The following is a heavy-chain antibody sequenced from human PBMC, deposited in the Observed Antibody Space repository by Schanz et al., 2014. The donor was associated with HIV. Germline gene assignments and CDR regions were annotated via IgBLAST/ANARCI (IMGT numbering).Heavy chain of an antibody. CDR3: ARRALLKWELRYAFDI. V-gene: IGHV1-8*02. J-gene: IGHJ3*02. CDR1: GYTFTNYD. Sequence: QAQLVQSGAEMKKSGASVRVSCKASGYTFTNYDVNWVRQAAGQGPEWMGWMNPNSGNTGYAQKFQGRVTMTRNTSISTAYMELSSLRSEDTAVYYCARRALLKWELRYAFDIWGQGTMVTVSS. CDR2: MNPNSGNT. D-gene: IGHD1-26*01.